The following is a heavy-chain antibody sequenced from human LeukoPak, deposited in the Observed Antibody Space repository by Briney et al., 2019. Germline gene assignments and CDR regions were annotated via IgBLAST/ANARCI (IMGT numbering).Heavy chain of an antibody. CDR2: IIPIFGTA. J-gene: IGHJ6*03. Sequence: SVKVSCKASGGTFSSYAISWARQAPGQGLEWMGGIIPIFGTANYAQKFQGRVTITADESTSTAYMELSSLRSEDTAVYYCARASGYCSSTSCYYYYMDVWGKGTTVTVSS. CDR3: ARASGYCSSTSCYYYYMDV. V-gene: IGHV1-69*13. CDR1: GGTFSSYA. D-gene: IGHD2-2*01.